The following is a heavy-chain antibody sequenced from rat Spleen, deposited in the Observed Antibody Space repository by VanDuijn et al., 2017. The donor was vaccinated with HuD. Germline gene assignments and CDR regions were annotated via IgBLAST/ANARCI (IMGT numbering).Heavy chain of an antibody. CDR1: GFTFSNYG. J-gene: IGHJ1*01. CDR2: ISYDGSST. V-gene: IGHV5-29*01. CDR3: VRQGYLRDWYFDF. Sequence: EVQLVESGGGLVQPGRSLALSCEASGFTFSNYGMHWIRQAPTKGLEWVATISYDGSSTFYRDSVRARFTISRDNGRSTLYLELDSLRSEDMATYYCVRQGYLRDWYFDFWGPGTMVTVSS. D-gene: IGHD2-5*01.